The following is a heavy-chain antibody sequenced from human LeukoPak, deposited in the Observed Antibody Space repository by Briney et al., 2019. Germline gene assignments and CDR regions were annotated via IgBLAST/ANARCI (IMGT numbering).Heavy chain of an antibody. CDR1: GFTFSSYS. J-gene: IGHJ4*02. V-gene: IGHV3-21*01. D-gene: IGHD3-22*01. CDR3: ARVPDHYDSSGYYQYYFDY. CDR2: ISSSSSYI. Sequence: PGGSLRLSCAASGFTFSSYSMNWVRQAPGKGLEWVSSISSSSSYIYYADSVKGRFTISRDNAKNSLYLQMNSLRAEDTAVYYCARVPDHYDSSGYYQYYFDYWGQGTLVTVSS.